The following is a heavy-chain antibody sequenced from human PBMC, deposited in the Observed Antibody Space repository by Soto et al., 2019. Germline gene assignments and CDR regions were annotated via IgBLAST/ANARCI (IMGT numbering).Heavy chain of an antibody. V-gene: IGHV3-23*01. J-gene: IGHJ4*02. CDR2: ISGSGGST. CDR1: GFTFSSYA. Sequence: PVGSLRLSCAASGFTFSSYAMSWVRQAPGKGLEWVSAISGSGGSTYYADSVKGRFTISRDNSKNTLYLQMNSLRAEDTAVYYCARGVGRSSWTSFDSWGQGTLVTVSS. CDR3: ARGVGRSSWTSFDS. D-gene: IGHD6-13*01.